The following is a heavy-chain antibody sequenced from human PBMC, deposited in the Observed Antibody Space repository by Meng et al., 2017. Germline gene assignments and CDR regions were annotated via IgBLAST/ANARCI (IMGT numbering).Heavy chain of an antibody. J-gene: IGHJ6*02. Sequence: GGLLRLSCTAPGFTFGDYAMSWVRQAPGKGLEGVGFIRSKAYGGTTEYAASVKGRFTISRDDSKSIAYLQMNSLKTENTAVYYCTRDLDLGEYYYYYYGMDVWGQGTTVTVSS. D-gene: IGHD4-17*01. V-gene: IGHV3-49*04. CDR1: GFTFGDYA. CDR3: TRDLDLGEYYYYYYGMDV. CDR2: IRSKAYGGTT.